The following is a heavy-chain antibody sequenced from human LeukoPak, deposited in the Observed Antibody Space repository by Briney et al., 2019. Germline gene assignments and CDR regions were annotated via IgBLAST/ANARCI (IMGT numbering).Heavy chain of an antibody. Sequence: SETLSLTCTVSGGSISSYYWSWIRQPPGKGLEWIGYIYYSGSTNYNPSLKSRVTISVDTSKNQFSLKLSSVTAADTAVYYCARVGLWFGELSGYYYYGMDVWGQGTTVTVSS. J-gene: IGHJ6*02. V-gene: IGHV4-59*01. CDR2: IYYSGST. CDR1: GGSISSYY. D-gene: IGHD3-10*01. CDR3: ARVGLWFGELSGYYYYGMDV.